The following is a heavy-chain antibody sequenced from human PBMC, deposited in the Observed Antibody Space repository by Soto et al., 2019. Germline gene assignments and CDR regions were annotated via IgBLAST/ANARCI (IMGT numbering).Heavy chain of an antibody. Sequence: GGSLRLSCAASGFTFSSYGMHWVRQAPGKGLEWVAVISYDGSNKYYADSVKGRFTISRDNSKNTLYLQMNSLRAEDTAVYYCAKDGAQLVFVYYYYGMDVWGQGTTVTVSS. J-gene: IGHJ6*02. CDR1: GFTFSSYG. CDR3: AKDGAQLVFVYYYYGMDV. CDR2: ISYDGSNK. V-gene: IGHV3-30*18. D-gene: IGHD6-6*01.